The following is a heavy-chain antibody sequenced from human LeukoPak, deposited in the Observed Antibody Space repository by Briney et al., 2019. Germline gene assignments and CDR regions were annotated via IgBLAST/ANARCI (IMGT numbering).Heavy chain of an antibody. CDR3: ARDRVRIQLSPTGFDP. D-gene: IGHD5-18*01. Sequence: PSETLSLTCAVSGGSISSSNWWSWVRQPPGKGLEWIGEIYHSGSTNYNPSLKSRVTISVDKSKNQFSLKLSSVTAADTAVHYCARDRVRIQLSPTGFDPWGQGTLVTVSS. V-gene: IGHV4-4*02. CDR1: GGSISSSNW. CDR2: IYHSGST. J-gene: IGHJ5*02.